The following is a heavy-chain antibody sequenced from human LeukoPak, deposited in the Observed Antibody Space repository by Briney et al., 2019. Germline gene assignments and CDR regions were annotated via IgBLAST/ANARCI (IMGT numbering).Heavy chain of an antibody. CDR3: ARVDSGWYIYYYYYGMDV. CDR1: GFTFSSYW. CDR2: IKQDGSEK. D-gene: IGHD6-19*01. V-gene: IGHV3-7*01. J-gene: IGHJ6*02. Sequence: GGSLRLSCAASGFTFSSYWMSWVRQAPGKGLEWVANIKQDGSEKYYVDSVKGRFTISTDNAKNSLYLQMNSLRAEDTAVYYCARVDSGWYIYYYYYGMDVWGQGTTVTVSS.